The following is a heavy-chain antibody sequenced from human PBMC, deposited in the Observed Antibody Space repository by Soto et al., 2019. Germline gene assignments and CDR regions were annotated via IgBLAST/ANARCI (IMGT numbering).Heavy chain of an antibody. J-gene: IGHJ6*03. CDR2: ISYSGNT. V-gene: IGHV4-59*01. Sequence: QVQLQESGPGLVKPSETLSLTCSVSGGSISGYYWSWIRQSPGKGLEWIGYISYSGNTNYNPSLKSRVTISVDTSQNQFSLKLTSMTAADTAVYYCATGYYYYYMDVWGKGTTVTVSS. CDR3: ATGYYYYYMDV. CDR1: GGSISGYY.